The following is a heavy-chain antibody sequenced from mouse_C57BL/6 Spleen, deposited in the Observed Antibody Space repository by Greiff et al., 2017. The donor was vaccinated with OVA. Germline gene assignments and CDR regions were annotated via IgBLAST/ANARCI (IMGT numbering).Heavy chain of an antibody. V-gene: IGHV1-19*01. Sequence: VQLQQSGPVLVKPGASVKMSCKASGYTFTDYYMNWVKQSHGKSLEWIGVINPYNGGTSYNQKFKGKATLTVDKSSSTAYMELNSLTSEDSAVYYCARSYGSSDWYFEVWGTGTTVTVSS. CDR1: GYTFTDYY. CDR3: ARSYGSSDWYFEV. J-gene: IGHJ1*03. D-gene: IGHD1-1*01. CDR2: INPYNGGT.